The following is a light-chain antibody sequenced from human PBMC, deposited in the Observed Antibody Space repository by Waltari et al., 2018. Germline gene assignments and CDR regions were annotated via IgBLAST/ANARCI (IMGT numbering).Light chain of an antibody. CDR1: SSDVGGYNY. Sequence: QSALTQPASVSGSPGQSITISCTGTSSDVGGYNYVPWYQQHPGKAPKPMIYDVSKRPSGVSNRFSGSKSGNTAALTISGLQAEDEADYYCSSYTSSSHVVFGGGTKLTVL. J-gene: IGLJ2*01. CDR3: SSYTSSSHVV. CDR2: DVS. V-gene: IGLV2-14*01.